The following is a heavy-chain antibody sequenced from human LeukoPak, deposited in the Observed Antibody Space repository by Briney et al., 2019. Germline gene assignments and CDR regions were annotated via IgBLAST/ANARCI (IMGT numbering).Heavy chain of an antibody. CDR1: GFTFSSCA. CDR3: AKGRTEGGTLALDY. D-gene: IGHD6-19*01. CDR2: ISGSGGNT. J-gene: IGHJ4*02. Sequence: PGGSLRLSCVASGFTFSSCAMTWVRQAPGKGLEWVSGISGSGGNTYYTDSVRGRLSISRDNSKNTLYLQVNSLRAEDTAVYYCAKGRTEGGTLALDYWGQGTLVTVSS. V-gene: IGHV3-23*01.